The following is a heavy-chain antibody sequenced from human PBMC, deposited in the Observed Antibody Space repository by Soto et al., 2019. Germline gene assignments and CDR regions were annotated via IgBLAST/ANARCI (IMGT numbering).Heavy chain of an antibody. CDR1: GGSISAYY. Sequence: SETLSLTCTVSGGSISAYYWNWVRQPPGKGLEWIGNIYYTGSTNYNPSLKSRVTISVDMSKNQFSLKLSSVTAADTAVYYCARPSVAVTWGPFDYWGQGTLVTVSS. V-gene: IGHV4-59*01. CDR3: ARPSVAVTWGPFDY. CDR2: IYYTGST. D-gene: IGHD6-19*01. J-gene: IGHJ4*02.